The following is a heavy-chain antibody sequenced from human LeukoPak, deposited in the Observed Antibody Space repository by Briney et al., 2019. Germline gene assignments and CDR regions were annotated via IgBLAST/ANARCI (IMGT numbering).Heavy chain of an antibody. D-gene: IGHD2-21*01. Sequence: ASVKVSCKASGYTFTYYYIHWVRQAPGQGLEWMGRINPNTGGTDFALKFQGRVTMTRDNSINPHYMELSSLRSDDSAVYYCATTFVANAFDVWGQGAMVTVSS. J-gene: IGHJ3*01. V-gene: IGHV1-2*06. CDR2: INPNTGGT. CDR1: GYTFTYYY. CDR3: ATTFVANAFDV.